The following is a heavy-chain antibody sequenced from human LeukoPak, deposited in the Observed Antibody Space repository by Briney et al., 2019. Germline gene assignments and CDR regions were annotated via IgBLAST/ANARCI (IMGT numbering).Heavy chain of an antibody. J-gene: IGHJ4*02. CDR1: GFSFSDYS. V-gene: IGHV3-48*01. CDR3: ARPDYGASGDY. Sequence: GGSLRLSCSASGFSFSDYSMNWVRQAPGKGLEWISYINSISTTINYADSVKGRLTISRDNGKNSLYLQMNGLKAEDTAVYYCARPDYGASGDYWGQGTLVTVSS. CDR2: INSISTTI. D-gene: IGHD4-17*01.